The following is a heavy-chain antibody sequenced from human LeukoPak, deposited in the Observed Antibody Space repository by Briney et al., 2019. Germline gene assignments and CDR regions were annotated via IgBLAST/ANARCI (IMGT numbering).Heavy chain of an antibody. Sequence: SETLSLTCTVSGGSISSYYWSWIRQPPGKGLEWIGYIYYSGSTNYNPSLKSRVTISVDTSKNQFSLKLSSVTAADTAVYYCASATTGSGSYNPSIPDYWGQGTLVTVSS. CDR2: IYYSGST. CDR3: ASATTGSGSYNPSIPDY. CDR1: GGSISSYY. J-gene: IGHJ4*01. D-gene: IGHD3-10*01. V-gene: IGHV4-59*01.